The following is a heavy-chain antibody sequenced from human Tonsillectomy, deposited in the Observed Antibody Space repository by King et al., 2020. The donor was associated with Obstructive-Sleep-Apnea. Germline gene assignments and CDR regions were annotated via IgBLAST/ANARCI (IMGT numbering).Heavy chain of an antibody. Sequence: VQLVESGGGLVKPGGSLRLSCAASGFTFSSYSMNWVRQAPGKGLEWVSSISSSSSYIYYADSVKGRFTISRDNAKNSLYLQMNSLRAEDTAVYYCASGITIFGVVFDYWGQGTLVTVSS. CDR1: GFTFSSYS. CDR3: ASGITIFGVVFDY. CDR2: ISSSSSYI. J-gene: IGHJ4*02. V-gene: IGHV3-21*01. D-gene: IGHD3-3*01.